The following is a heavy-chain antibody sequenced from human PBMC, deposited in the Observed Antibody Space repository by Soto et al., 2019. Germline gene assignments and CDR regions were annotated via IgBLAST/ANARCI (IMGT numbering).Heavy chain of an antibody. CDR1: GFSLSNPKLG. D-gene: IGHD5-12*01. Sequence: GPTLVNPTETLTLSCTVSGFSLSNPKLGVSWIRQPPGKALEWLAHIFPNDEKSYNTSLNSRLTISKDTSKSQVVLTMTNMDPVDTATYYCARVYDYDPWFDPWGQGTLVTVSS. CDR3: ARVYDYDPWFDP. V-gene: IGHV2-26*01. J-gene: IGHJ5*02. CDR2: IFPNDEK.